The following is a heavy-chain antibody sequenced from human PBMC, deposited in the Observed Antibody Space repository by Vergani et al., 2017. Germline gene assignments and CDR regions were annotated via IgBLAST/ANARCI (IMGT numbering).Heavy chain of an antibody. CDR1: GGSISSSNW. V-gene: IGHV4-4*02. CDR3: ASVESDYYDSSEEYYFDY. Sequence: QVQLQESGPGLVKPSGTLSLTCAVSGGSISSSNWWSWVRQPPGKWLEWIGEIYHSGSTNYNPSLKSRVTISVDKSKNQFSLKLSSVTAADTAVYYCASVESDYYDSSEEYYFDYWGQGTLVTVSS. J-gene: IGHJ4*02. CDR2: IYHSGST. D-gene: IGHD3-22*01.